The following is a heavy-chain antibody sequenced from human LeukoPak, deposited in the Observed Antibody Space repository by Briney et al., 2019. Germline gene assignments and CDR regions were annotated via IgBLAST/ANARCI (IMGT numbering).Heavy chain of an antibody. CDR3: ARDMYYYDSSGYYYVDAFDI. D-gene: IGHD3-22*01. V-gene: IGHV3-53*01. CDR1: GFTVSSNY. CDR2: IYSGGST. Sequence: PGGSLRLSCAASGFTVSSNYMSWVRQAPGKGLEWVSVIYSGGSTYYADSVKGRFTISRDNSKNTLYLQMNSLRAEDTAVYYCARDMYYYDSSGYYYVDAFDIWGQGTMVTVSS. J-gene: IGHJ3*02.